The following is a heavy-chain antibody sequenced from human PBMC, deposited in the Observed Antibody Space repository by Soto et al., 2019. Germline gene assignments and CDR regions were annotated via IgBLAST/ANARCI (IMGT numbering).Heavy chain of an antibody. CDR2: ISANSGNT. V-gene: IGHV1-18*01. CDR1: GYTFTSNG. Sequence: AASVKVSCKASGYTFTSNGISWVRQAPGQGLEWMGWISANSGNTNYAQKLQGRVTMTTDTSTSTAYMELRSLSSDDTSVYYCARDRMQGFDYWGQGTLVTVSS. J-gene: IGHJ4*02. CDR3: ARDRMQGFDY.